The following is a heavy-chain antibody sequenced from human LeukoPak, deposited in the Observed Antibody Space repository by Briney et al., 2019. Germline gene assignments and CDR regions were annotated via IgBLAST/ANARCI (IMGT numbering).Heavy chain of an antibody. V-gene: IGHV1-2*02. J-gene: IGHJ6*02. D-gene: IGHD2-2*01. CDR3: ASYQLPTYYYYYGMDV. Sequence: ASVKVSCKASGYTLTSYYMHWVRQAPGQGLEWMGWINPNSGGTNYAQKFQGRVTMTRDTSISTAYMELSRLRSDDMAVYYCASYQLPTYYYYYGMDVWGQGTTVTVSS. CDR2: INPNSGGT. CDR1: GYTLTSYY.